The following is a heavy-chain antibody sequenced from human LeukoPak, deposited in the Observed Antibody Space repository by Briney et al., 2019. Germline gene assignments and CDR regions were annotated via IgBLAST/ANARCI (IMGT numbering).Heavy chain of an antibody. V-gene: IGHV3-11*04. Sequence: PGGSLRLSCAASGFTFSDYYMSWIRQAPGKGLEWVSYISSSGSTIYYADSVKGRFTISRDNAKNSLYLQMNSLRAEDTAVYYCATESDYYYYMDVWGKGTTVTISS. J-gene: IGHJ6*03. CDR2: ISSSGSTI. CDR3: ATESDYYYYMDV. CDR1: GFTFSDYY.